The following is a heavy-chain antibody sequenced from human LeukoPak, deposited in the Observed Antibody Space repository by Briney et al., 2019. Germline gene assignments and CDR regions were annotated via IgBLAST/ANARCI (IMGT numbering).Heavy chain of an antibody. V-gene: IGHV3-9*01. CDR1: GFTFDDYA. Sequence: SGRSLRLSCAASGFTFDDYAMHWDRQAPGKGLEWVSGISWNSGSIGYADSVKGRFTISRDNAKNSLYLQMNSLRAEDTALYYCAKGPRPTSYYFDYWGQGTLVTVSS. CDR2: ISWNSGSI. CDR3: AKGPRPTSYYFDY. D-gene: IGHD6-6*01. J-gene: IGHJ4*02.